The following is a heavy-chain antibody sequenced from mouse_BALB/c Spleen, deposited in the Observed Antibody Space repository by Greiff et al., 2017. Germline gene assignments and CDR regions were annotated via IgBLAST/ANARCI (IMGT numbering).Heavy chain of an antibody. CDR2: ISSGSSTI. CDR3: ARETRWYFDV. J-gene: IGHJ1*01. V-gene: IGHV5-17*02. Sequence: EVNLVESGGGLVQPGGSRKLSCAASGFTFSSFGMHWVRQAPEKGLEWVAYISSGSSTIYYADTVKGRFTISRDNPKNTLFLQMTSLRSEDTAMYYCARETRWYFDVWGAGTTVTVSS. CDR1: GFTFSSFG.